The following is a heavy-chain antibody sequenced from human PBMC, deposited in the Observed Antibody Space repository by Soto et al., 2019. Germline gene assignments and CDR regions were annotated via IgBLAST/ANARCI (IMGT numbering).Heavy chain of an antibody. V-gene: IGHV1-46*01. D-gene: IGHD2-2*01. J-gene: IGHJ6*02. CDR3: ARDVSGPGATYVMDV. Sequence: ASVKVSCKASGYIFSSHCIYWVRQAPGQGLQWMGIINPGGGRTAYAQKFQGRVTLTRDTSTSTVYMELTSLTYDDTAVYYCARDVSGPGATYVMDVCGQRTTVTVSS. CDR1: GYIFSSHC. CDR2: INPGGGRT.